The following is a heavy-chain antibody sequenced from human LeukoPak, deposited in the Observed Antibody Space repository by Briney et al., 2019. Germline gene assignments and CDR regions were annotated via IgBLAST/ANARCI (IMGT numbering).Heavy chain of an antibody. Sequence: GGSLRLSCAASGFTFSSYWMSWVRQAPGKGLEWVANIKQDGSETYYVDSVKGRFTISRDNAKNSLYLQMNSLRAEDTAVYYCARRQQDRAGYSSSWYYYYYYYMDVWGKGTTVTVSS. J-gene: IGHJ6*03. CDR1: GFTFSSYW. V-gene: IGHV3-7*01. D-gene: IGHD6-13*01. CDR3: ARRQQDRAGYSSSWYYYYYYYMDV. CDR2: IKQDGSET.